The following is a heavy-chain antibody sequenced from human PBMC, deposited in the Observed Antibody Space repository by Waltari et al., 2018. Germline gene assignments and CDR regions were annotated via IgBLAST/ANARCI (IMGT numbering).Heavy chain of an antibody. V-gene: IGHV3-53*02. CDR1: GFTVSSNY. J-gene: IGHJ6*03. CDR3: ARAQNDFSYYYYYYYYMDV. Sequence: EVQLVETGGGLIQPGGSLRLSCAASGFTVSSNYMSWVRQAPGKGLEWVSVIYSGGSTYYADSVKGRFTISRDNSKNTLYLQMNSLRAEDTAVYYCARAQNDFSYYYYYYYYMDVWGKGTTVTVSS. CDR2: IYSGGST. D-gene: IGHD3-3*01.